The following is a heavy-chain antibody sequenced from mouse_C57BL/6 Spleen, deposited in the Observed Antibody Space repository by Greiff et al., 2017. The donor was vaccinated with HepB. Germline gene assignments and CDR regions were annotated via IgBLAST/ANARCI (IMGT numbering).Heavy chain of an antibody. CDR3: ARRYDYGAWFAY. D-gene: IGHD2-4*01. Sequence: QVQLQQPGAELVKPGASVKLSCKASGYTFTSYWMQWVKQRPGQGLEWIGEIDPSDSYTNYNQKFKGKATLTVDTSSSTADMQLSSLTSEDSAVYYCARRYDYGAWFAYWGQGTLVTVSA. V-gene: IGHV1-50*01. J-gene: IGHJ3*01. CDR1: GYTFTSYW. CDR2: IDPSDSYT.